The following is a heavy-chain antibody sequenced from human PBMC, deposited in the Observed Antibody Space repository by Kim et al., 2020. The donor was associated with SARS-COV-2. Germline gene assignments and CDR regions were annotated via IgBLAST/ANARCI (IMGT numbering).Heavy chain of an antibody. CDR1: GYTFTSYD. CDR3: ARAEKGKIVVVISLYYYYYMDV. D-gene: IGHD3-22*01. Sequence: ASVKVSCKASGYTFTSYDINWVRQATGQGLEWMGWMNPNSGNTGYAQKFQGRVTMTRNTSISTAYMELSSLRSEDTAVYYCARAEKGKIVVVISLYYYYYMDVWGEGTTVAVS. V-gene: IGHV1-8*01. CDR2: MNPNSGNT. J-gene: IGHJ6*03.